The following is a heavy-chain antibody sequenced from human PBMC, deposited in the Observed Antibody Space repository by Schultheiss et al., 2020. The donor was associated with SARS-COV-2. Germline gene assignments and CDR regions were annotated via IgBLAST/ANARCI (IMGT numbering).Heavy chain of an antibody. CDR1: GFTFSRYG. CDR3: ARDHGPYYDVWSGYSYSYYYGMDV. Sequence: GGSLRLSCAASGFTFSRYGMHWVRQAPGKGLEWVAVIWYDGRYKYYADSLKGRLTISRDNAKNTLYLQMDSLRADDTAVYFCARDHGPYYDVWSGYSYSYYYGMDVWGQGTTVTVSS. J-gene: IGHJ6*02. CDR2: IWYDGRYK. V-gene: IGHV3-30*19. D-gene: IGHD3-3*01.